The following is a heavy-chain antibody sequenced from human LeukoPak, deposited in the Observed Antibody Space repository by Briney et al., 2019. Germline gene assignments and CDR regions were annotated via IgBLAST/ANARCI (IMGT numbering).Heavy chain of an antibody. D-gene: IGHD6-13*01. J-gene: IGHJ4*02. CDR1: GYRFATYW. CDR3: ARHPSSSSRDRFDY. Sequence: GESLKISCQGSGYRFATYWIGWVRQMPGKGLEWMVIIYPGDSDTRYSPSFQGQVTISADESISTAYLQWSSLKASDTAMYYCARHPSSSSRDRFDYWGQGTLVTVSS. V-gene: IGHV5-51*01. CDR2: IYPGDSDT.